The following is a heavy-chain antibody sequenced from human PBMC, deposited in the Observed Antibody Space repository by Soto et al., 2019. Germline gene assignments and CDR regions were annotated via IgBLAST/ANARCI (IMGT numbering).Heavy chain of an antibody. Sequence: GSLRLSCAASGFTFSSYAMSWVRQAPGKGLEWVSAISGSGGSTYYADSVKGRFTISRDNSKNTLYLQMNSLRAEDTAVYYCAKDRGLFSARLQFDYWGQGTLVTVSS. CDR1: GFTFSSYA. D-gene: IGHD3-10*02. CDR2: ISGSGGST. V-gene: IGHV3-23*01. CDR3: AKDRGLFSARLQFDY. J-gene: IGHJ4*02.